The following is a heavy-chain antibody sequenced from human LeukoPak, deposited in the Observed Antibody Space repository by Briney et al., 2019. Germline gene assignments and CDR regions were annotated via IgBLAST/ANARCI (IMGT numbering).Heavy chain of an antibody. CDR3: AKTTDSSSWTGLDY. CDR1: GFTFSSYG. J-gene: IGHJ4*02. Sequence: GGSLRLSCAASGFTFSSYGMHWVRQAPGKGLEWVAVISYDGSNKYYADSVKGRFTISRDNSKNTLYLQMNSLRAEDTAVYYCAKTTDSSSWTGLDYWGQGTLVTVSS. D-gene: IGHD6-13*01. V-gene: IGHV3-30*18. CDR2: ISYDGSNK.